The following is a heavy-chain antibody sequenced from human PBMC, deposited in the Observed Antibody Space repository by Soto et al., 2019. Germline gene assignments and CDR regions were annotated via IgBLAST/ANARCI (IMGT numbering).Heavy chain of an antibody. Sequence: SETLSLTCTLPGGSVRAPDWWNWVRQSPDKGLEWIAEVHISGHSNYNPSLRSRVSVSIDSSKNQFYLNLNSVTAADTAIYYCARVRQGCSANNCYFDPWGQGTQVTVSS. D-gene: IGHD1-1*01. V-gene: IGHV4-4*02. J-gene: IGHJ5*01. CDR2: VHISGHS. CDR3: ARVRQGCSANNCYFDP. CDR1: GGSVRAPDW.